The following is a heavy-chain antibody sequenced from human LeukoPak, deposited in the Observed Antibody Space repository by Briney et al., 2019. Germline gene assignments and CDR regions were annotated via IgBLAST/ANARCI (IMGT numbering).Heavy chain of an antibody. CDR1: GFTFSSYA. Sequence: GGSLTLSCAASGFTFSSYAMHWVRQAPGKGLEWVAVISYDGSRKYYADSVKGRFTISRDNSKNTVYLQMNSLRAEDTALYYCARDMNGREAGATLSGYWGQGTQVTVSS. V-gene: IGHV3-30-3*01. D-gene: IGHD1-26*01. J-gene: IGHJ4*02. CDR3: ARDMNGREAGATLSGY. CDR2: ISYDGSRK.